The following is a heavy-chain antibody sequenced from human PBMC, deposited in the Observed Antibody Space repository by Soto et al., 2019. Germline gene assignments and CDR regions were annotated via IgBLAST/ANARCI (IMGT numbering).Heavy chain of an antibody. Sequence: PSETLSLTCTVSGGSISSYYWSWIRQPPGKGLEWIGYIYYSGSTNYNPSLKSRVTISVDTSKNQFSLKLSSVTAADTAVYYCARVGHIAARLNYHYYYGMDVWGQGTTVTVSS. D-gene: IGHD6-6*01. CDR3: ARVGHIAARLNYHYYYGMDV. J-gene: IGHJ6*02. CDR2: IYYSGST. V-gene: IGHV4-59*01. CDR1: GGSISSYY.